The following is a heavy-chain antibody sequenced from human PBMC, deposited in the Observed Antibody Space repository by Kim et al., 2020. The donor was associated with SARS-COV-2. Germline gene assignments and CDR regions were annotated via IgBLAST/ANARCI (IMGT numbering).Heavy chain of an antibody. CDR3: ATVAARPDYYYYYGMDV. V-gene: IGHV4-59*01. D-gene: IGHD6-6*01. CDR1: GGSISSYY. J-gene: IGHJ6*02. Sequence: SETLSLTCTVSGGSISSYYWSWIRQPPGKGLEWIGYIYYSGSTNYNPSLKSRVTISVDTSKNQFSLKLSSVTAADTAVYYCATVAARPDYYYYYGMDVWGQGTTVTVSS. CDR2: IYYSGST.